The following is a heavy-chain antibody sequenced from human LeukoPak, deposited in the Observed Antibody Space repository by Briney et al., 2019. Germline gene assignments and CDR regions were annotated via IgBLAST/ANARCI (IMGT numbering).Heavy chain of an antibody. J-gene: IGHJ4*02. Sequence: PGGSLRLSCAASGFTFNSYWMAWVRQAPGKGLEWVANIKQDGNKKYYVDSVKGRFTISRDNAKNSLYLQMNSLRVEDTAVYYCARDQSITMVRGVINWGQGTLVTVSS. CDR1: GFTFNSYW. D-gene: IGHD3-10*01. CDR3: ARDQSITMVRGVIN. V-gene: IGHV3-7*01. CDR2: IKQDGNKK.